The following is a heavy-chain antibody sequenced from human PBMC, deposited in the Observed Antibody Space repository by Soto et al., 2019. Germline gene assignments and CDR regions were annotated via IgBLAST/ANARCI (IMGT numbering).Heavy chain of an antibody. D-gene: IGHD2-15*01. J-gene: IGHJ4*02. Sequence: EVQLVESGGGLVQPGRSLRLSCAASGFTFDDYAMHWVRQAPGKGLEWVSGISWNSGSIGYADSVKGRFTISRDNAKNSPYLQMNSLRAEDTALYYCAKDQDRSPESPAFDYWGQGTLVTVSS. CDR2: ISWNSGSI. V-gene: IGHV3-9*01. CDR3: AKDQDRSPESPAFDY. CDR1: GFTFDDYA.